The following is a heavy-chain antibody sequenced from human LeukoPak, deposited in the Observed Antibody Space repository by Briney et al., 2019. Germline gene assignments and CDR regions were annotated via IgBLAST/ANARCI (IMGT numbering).Heavy chain of an antibody. CDR3: AREYSSSSGRAFDI. J-gene: IGHJ3*02. Sequence: GVSLRLSCAASGFTLSTYTMNCVRQAPGKGLQWVSYISSSSSTIYYADSVKGRFTISRDNAKNSLYLQMNSLRDEDTAVYYCAREYSSSSGRAFDIWGQGTMVTVSS. V-gene: IGHV3-48*02. CDR1: GFTLSTYT. D-gene: IGHD6-6*01. CDR2: ISSSSSTI.